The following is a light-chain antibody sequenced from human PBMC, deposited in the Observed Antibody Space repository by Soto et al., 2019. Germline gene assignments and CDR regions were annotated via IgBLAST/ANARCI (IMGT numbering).Light chain of an antibody. Sequence: ALTQPPSVSGSPGQSVTISCSGTNSDVGSYNRVSWYQQPPGTAPKLVIYEVTNRPSGVPDRFSGSKSGNTASLTISGLQAEDEADYYCCSWTSTSTYVFGTGTKVTVL. V-gene: IGLV2-18*02. J-gene: IGLJ1*01. CDR3: CSWTSTSTYV. CDR1: NSDVGSYNR. CDR2: EVT.